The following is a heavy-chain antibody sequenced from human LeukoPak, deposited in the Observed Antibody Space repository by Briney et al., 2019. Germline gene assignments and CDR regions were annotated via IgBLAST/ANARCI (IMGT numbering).Heavy chain of an antibody. CDR1: GGSISSYY. J-gene: IGHJ5*02. CDR2: IYDSGST. Sequence: SETLSLTCTVSGGSISSYYWSWIRQPPGKGLEWIGSIYDSGSTYYNPSLKSRVTISVDTSKNQFSLKLNSVTAADTAVYYCARDPLGTARFDPWGQGTLVTVSS. V-gene: IGHV4-59*05. CDR3: ARDPLGTARFDP. D-gene: IGHD5-18*01.